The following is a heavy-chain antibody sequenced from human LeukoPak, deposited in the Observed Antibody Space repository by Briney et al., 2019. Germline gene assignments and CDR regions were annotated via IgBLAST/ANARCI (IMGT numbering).Heavy chain of an antibody. Sequence: GGSLKISCKGSGYRFTSYWIGWVRQMPGKGLEWMGIIYPGDSDTRYSPSFQRQVTISADKSISTAYLQWSSLKASDTDMYYCARGDLWSGYPSPYYMDVWGKGTTVTVSS. CDR3: ARGDLWSGYPSPYYMDV. J-gene: IGHJ6*03. CDR2: IYPGDSDT. D-gene: IGHD3-3*01. V-gene: IGHV5-51*01. CDR1: GYRFTSYW.